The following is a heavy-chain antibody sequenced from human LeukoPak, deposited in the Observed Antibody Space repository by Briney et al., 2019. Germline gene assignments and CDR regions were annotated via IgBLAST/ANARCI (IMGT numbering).Heavy chain of an antibody. D-gene: IGHD2-15*01. J-gene: IGHJ4*02. Sequence: GGSLRLSCAASGLTFSDSAMSWVRQAPGKGLEWVSLISGSGNSTYYADSVKGRFTISRDNSKNTLYLQMNSLRAEDTAVYYCAKVLVLVSANRYYFDYWGQGTLVIVSS. V-gene: IGHV3-23*01. CDR3: AKVLVLVSANRYYFDY. CDR2: ISGSGNST. CDR1: GLTFSDSA.